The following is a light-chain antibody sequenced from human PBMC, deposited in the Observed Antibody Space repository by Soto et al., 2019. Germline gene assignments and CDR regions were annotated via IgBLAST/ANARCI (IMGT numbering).Light chain of an antibody. CDR3: QQADSFPLT. J-gene: IGKJ4*01. V-gene: IGKV1-12*01. CDR2: FGS. Sequence: DIQMTQSPSSVSASVGDRVTLTCRASQDIGNLLAWYQQKPGKAPKLLIYFGSNLQTAVPSRFSGSGSGTDFTLTISSLQPEDLATYYCQQADSFPLTFGRGTRVEIK. CDR1: QDIGNL.